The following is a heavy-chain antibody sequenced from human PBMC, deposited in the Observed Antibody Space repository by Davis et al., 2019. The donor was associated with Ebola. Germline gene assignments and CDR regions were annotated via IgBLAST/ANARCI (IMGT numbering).Heavy chain of an antibody. CDR3: ARRGLYYYDSSGYYHGAFDI. CDR1: GYTFTGYY. J-gene: IGHJ3*02. CDR2: INPNSGGT. V-gene: IGHV1-2*02. D-gene: IGHD3-22*01. Sequence: ASVKVSCKASGYTFTGYYMHWVRQAPGQGLEWMGWINPNSGGTNYAQKFQGRVTMTRDTSISTAYMELSRLRSDDTAVYYCARRGLYYYDSSGYYHGAFDIWGQGTMVTVSS.